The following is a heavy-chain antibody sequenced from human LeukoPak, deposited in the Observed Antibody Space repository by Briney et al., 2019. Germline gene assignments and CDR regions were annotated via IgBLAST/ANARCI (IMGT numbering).Heavy chain of an antibody. CDR2: ISGSGVST. V-gene: IGHV3-23*01. CDR1: GFTFRSYA. Sequence: GGSLRLSCGASGFTFRSYAMYWVRQAPGKGLEWVSGISGSGVSTYYADSVKGRFTISRDNSKNTLYLQMNSLRAEDTAVYYCAKIGYGDFPGYWGQGTLVTASS. J-gene: IGHJ4*02. D-gene: IGHD4-17*01. CDR3: AKIGYGDFPGY.